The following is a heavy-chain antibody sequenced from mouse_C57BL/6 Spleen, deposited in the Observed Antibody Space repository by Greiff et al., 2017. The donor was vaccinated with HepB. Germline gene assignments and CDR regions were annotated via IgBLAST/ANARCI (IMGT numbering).Heavy chain of an antibody. Sequence: EVQLVESGGGLVKPGGSLKLSCAASGFTFSDYGMHWVRQAPEKGLEWVAYISSGSSTAYYADTVKGRFTITRDNAKNTRFLQLTSLRSEDTAMYYCARRALYSNHFDYWGQGTTLTVSS. V-gene: IGHV5-17*01. CDR2: ISSGSSTA. CDR3: ARRALYSNHFDY. D-gene: IGHD2-5*01. J-gene: IGHJ2*01. CDR1: GFTFSDYG.